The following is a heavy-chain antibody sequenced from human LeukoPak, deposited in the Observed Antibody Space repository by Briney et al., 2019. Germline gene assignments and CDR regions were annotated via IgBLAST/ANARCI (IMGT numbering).Heavy chain of an antibody. Sequence: ASVKVSCKASGYTFTAYYIHWVRQAPGQGLEWMGWLNPHSSGTNFAQKFQGRVTMTRDTSISTAYMEMSRLTFDDTAVYYCARDSPSKVSWGQGTLVTVSS. CDR1: GYTFTAYY. CDR3: ARDSPSKVS. V-gene: IGHV1-2*02. D-gene: IGHD2-2*01. CDR2: LNPHSSGT. J-gene: IGHJ5*02.